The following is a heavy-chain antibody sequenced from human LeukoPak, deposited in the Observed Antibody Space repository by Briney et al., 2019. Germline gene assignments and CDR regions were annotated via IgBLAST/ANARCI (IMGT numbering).Heavy chain of an antibody. D-gene: IGHD6-13*01. V-gene: IGHV4-38-2*02. CDR1: GYSISSGYY. J-gene: IGHJ4*02. CDR2: IYHSGST. Sequence: TSETLSLTCTVSGYSISSGYYWGWIRQPPGKGLEWIGSIYHSGSTYYNPSLKSRVTISVDTSKNQFSLKLSSVTAADTAVYYCASVRYSSSWYYFDYWGQGTLVTVSS. CDR3: ASVRYSSSWYYFDY.